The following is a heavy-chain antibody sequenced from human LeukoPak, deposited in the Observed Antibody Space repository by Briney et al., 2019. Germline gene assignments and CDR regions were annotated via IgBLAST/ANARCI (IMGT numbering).Heavy chain of an antibody. D-gene: IGHD3-9*01. J-gene: IGHJ4*02. V-gene: IGHV3-23*01. CDR2: ISGSGGST. CDR3: AKDGYVLRYFDWLPDPGVYFDY. Sequence: PGRSLRLSCAASGFTFSSYAMSWVRQAPGKGLEWVSAISGSGGSTYYADSVKGRFTISRDNSKNTLYLQMNSLRAEDTAVYYCAKDGYVLRYFDWLPDPGVYFDYWGQGTLVTVSS. CDR1: GFTFSSYA.